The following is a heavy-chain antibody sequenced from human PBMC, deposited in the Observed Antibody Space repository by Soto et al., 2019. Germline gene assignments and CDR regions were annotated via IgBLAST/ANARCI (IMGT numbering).Heavy chain of an antibody. J-gene: IGHJ1*01. CDR1: GFTFSSYA. CDR3: AKDPITMIVVVTTGFQH. D-gene: IGHD3-22*01. V-gene: IGHV3-23*01. Sequence: EVQLLESGGGLVQPGGSLRLSCAASGFTFSSYAMSWVRQAPGKGLEWVSAISGSGGSTYYADSVKGRFTISRDNSKNTLDRQMNSLRAEDTDVYYCAKDPITMIVVVTTGFQHWGQGTLVTVSS. CDR2: ISGSGGST.